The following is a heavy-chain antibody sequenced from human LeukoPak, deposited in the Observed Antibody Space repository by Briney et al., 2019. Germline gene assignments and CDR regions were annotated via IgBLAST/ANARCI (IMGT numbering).Heavy chain of an antibody. Sequence: GRSLRLSCAASGFTFSSYAMHWVRHAPGKGLEWGAVISYDGSNKYYADSVKGRFTISRDNSKNTLYLQMNSLRAEDTAVYYCARIVVVIRGGGDYFDYWGQGTLVTVSS. CDR3: ARIVVVIRGGGDYFDY. V-gene: IGHV3-30-3*01. CDR2: ISYDGSNK. J-gene: IGHJ4*02. D-gene: IGHD3-22*01. CDR1: GFTFSSYA.